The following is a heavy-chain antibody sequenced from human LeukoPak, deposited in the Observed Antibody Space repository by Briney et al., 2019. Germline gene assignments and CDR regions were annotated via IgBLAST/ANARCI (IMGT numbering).Heavy chain of an antibody. CDR1: GGSFGGYY. V-gene: IGHV4-34*01. CDR3: ASSSGWYVRNFQH. J-gene: IGHJ1*01. CDR2: INHSGST. Sequence: PSETLSLTCAVYGGSFGGYYWSWIRQPPGKGLEWIGEINHSGSTNYNPSLKSRVTISVDTSKNQFSLKLSSVTAADTAVYYCASSSGWYVRNFQHWGQGTLVTVSS. D-gene: IGHD6-19*01.